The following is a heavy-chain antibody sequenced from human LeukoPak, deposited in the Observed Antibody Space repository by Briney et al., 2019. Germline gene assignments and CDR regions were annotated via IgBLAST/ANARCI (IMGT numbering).Heavy chain of an antibody. D-gene: IGHD1-1*01. J-gene: IGHJ4*02. V-gene: IGHV1-18*01. CDR3: ARTPDNGN. CDR2: ISAYNGNA. Sequence: ASVKVSCKASGFTFTTYGISWVRQAPGQGLEWMGWISAYNGNANYAQRLQGRVTMTTDTSTSTAFMELRSLRSDDTAVYYCARTPDNGNWGQGTLVTVSS. CDR1: GFTFTTYG.